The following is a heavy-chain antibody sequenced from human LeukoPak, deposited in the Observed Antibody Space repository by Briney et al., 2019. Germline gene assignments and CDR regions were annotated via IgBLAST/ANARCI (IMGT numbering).Heavy chain of an antibody. CDR3: AKDNLPIRYCSGGSCYFPAEYFQH. CDR2: ISGSGGST. J-gene: IGHJ1*01. D-gene: IGHD2-15*01. Sequence: GGSLRLSCAASGFTFSSYAMSWVRQAPGKGLEWVSAISGSGGSTYYADSVKGRFTISRDNSKNTLYLQMNSLRAEDRAVYYCAKDNLPIRYCSGGSCYFPAEYFQHWGQGTLVTVSS. CDR1: GFTFSSYA. V-gene: IGHV3-23*01.